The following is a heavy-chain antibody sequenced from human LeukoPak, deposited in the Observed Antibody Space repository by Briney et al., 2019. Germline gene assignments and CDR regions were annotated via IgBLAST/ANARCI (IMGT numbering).Heavy chain of an antibody. J-gene: IGHJ4*02. V-gene: IGHV3-7*03. Sequence: GGSLRLTCAASGFTFSTYWMSWVRQAPGKGLEWVANIKQDGSEKHYVDFVKGRFTISRDSAKNSLYLQMNSLRAEDTAVYYCASGQQLGYWGQGTLVTVSS. CDR3: ASGQQLGY. CDR1: GFTFSTYW. CDR2: IKQDGSEK. D-gene: IGHD6-13*01.